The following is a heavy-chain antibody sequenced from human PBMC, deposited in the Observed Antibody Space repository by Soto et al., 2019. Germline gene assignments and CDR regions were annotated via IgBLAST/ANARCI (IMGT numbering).Heavy chain of an antibody. D-gene: IGHD2-21*02. V-gene: IGHV1-46*02. CDR3: ARGGHIAVVTASFDY. CDR2: IHPSGGGP. J-gene: IGHJ4*02. CDR1: GYTFNTYY. Sequence: VQLVQSGAEVKKPGASVKVSCKPSGYTFNTYYLHWVRQAPGQALEWMGVIHPSGGGPTYAQKFLGRVTVTRDTATTTVFMELSSLRSDDTAVYYCARGGHIAVVTASFDYWGQGTLVTVSS.